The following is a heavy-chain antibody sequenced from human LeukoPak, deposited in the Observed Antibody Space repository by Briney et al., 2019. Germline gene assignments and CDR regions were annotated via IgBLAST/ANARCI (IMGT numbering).Heavy chain of an antibody. V-gene: IGHV1-46*01. D-gene: IGHD3-10*01. CDR1: GGTFSSYA. CDR3: ARDRHGSGSYDFDY. CDR2: INPSGGST. J-gene: IGHJ4*02. Sequence: ASVKVSCKASGGTFSSYAISWVRQAPGQGLEWMGIINPSGGSTSYAQKFQGRVTMTRDMSTSTVYMELSSLRSEDTAVYYCARDRHGSGSYDFDYWGQGTLVTVSS.